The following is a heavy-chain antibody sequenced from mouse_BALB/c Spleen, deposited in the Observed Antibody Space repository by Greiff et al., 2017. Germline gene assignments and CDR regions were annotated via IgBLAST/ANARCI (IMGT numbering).Heavy chain of an antibody. D-gene: IGHD1-1*01. Sequence: VQLVESGAELVRPGTSVKISCKASGYAFTNYWLGWVKQRPGHGLEWIGDIYPGSGNTYYNEKFKGKATLTADKSSSTAYMQLSSLTSEDSAVYFCARDYYGSSYAMDYWGQGTSVTVSS. CDR2: IYPGSGNT. J-gene: IGHJ4*01. CDR3: ARDYYGSSYAMDY. CDR1: GYAFTNYW. V-gene: IGHV1-63*01.